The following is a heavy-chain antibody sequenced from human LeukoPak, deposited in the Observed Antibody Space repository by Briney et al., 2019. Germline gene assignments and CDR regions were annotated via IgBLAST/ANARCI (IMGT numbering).Heavy chain of an antibody. Sequence: ASVKVSCKASGYTLTAYYLHWVRQAPGQGLEWMGRINPNSGGTTYAQKFQGRVTMTRDTSIGTAYMELSSLRSDDTAVYYCARPYYESSGLYVDAFDIWGQGTMVTVSS. CDR2: INPNSGGT. D-gene: IGHD3-22*01. CDR1: GYTLTAYY. V-gene: IGHV1-2*06. J-gene: IGHJ3*02. CDR3: ARPYYESSGLYVDAFDI.